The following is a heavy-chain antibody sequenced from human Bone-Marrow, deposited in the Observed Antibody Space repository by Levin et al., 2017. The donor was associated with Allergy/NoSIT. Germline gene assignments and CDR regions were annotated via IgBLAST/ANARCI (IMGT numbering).Heavy chain of an antibody. J-gene: IGHJ6*02. CDR2: ISFDGVNT. CDR1: GFTFRSFA. V-gene: IGHV3-30-3*02. CDR3: AKPQGLRQHLVASSHGMDV. D-gene: IGHD6-13*01. Sequence: SCAASGFTFRSFAMRWVRQAPGKGLEWVAVISFDGVNTYYAKSVKGRFTISRENSQNTLYLQMDSLTPEDTAVYYCAKPQGLRQHLVASSHGMDVWGQGTTVIVSS.